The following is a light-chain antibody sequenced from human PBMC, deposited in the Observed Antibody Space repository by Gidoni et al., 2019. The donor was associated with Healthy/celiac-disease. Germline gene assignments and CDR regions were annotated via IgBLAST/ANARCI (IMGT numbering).Light chain of an antibody. CDR3: AAWDDSLSGL. V-gene: IGLV1-47*01. J-gene: IGLJ2*01. CDR2: RNN. Sequence: QSVLTQPPSASGTPGQRVTNSFSGSSSNLGSNYVYWYQQLPGTAPKHLIYRNNQRPSGVPVRFSGSKSGTSASLAISGLRSSDQADYYCAAWDDSLSGLFGGGTKLTVL. CDR1: SSNLGSNY.